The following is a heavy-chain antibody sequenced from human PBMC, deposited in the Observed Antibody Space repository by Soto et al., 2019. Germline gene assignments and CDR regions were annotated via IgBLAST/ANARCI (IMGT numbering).Heavy chain of an antibody. J-gene: IGHJ6*02. D-gene: IGHD4-17*01. V-gene: IGHV3-33*01. CDR3: ARDTAYYYYGMDV. CDR2: IWYDGSNK. CDR1: GFTFSSYS. Sequence: SLRLSCAAAGFTFSSYSMHWVRQAPGKGLEWVAVIWYDGSNKYYADSVKGRFTISRDNSKNTLYLQMNSLRAEDTAVYYCARDTAYYYYGMDVWGQGTTVTVSS.